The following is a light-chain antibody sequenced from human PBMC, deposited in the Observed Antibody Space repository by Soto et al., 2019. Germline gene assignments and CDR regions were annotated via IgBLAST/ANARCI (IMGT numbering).Light chain of an antibody. CDR1: DGPVTSNHY. CDR2: DTT. J-gene: IGLJ2*01. CDR3: LLAYSGGRV. Sequence: QAVVTQEPSLTVSPGGTVTLTCGSSDGPVTSNHYPYWYQQRPGQVPRTLIYDTTNRQSWAPARFSGSLVGVKAALTLSGAQPEDEADYFCLLAYSGGRVFGGGTKLTVL. V-gene: IGLV7-46*01.